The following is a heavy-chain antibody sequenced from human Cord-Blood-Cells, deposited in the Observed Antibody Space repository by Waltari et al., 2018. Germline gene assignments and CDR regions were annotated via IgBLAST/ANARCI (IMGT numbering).Heavy chain of an antibody. CDR1: GFTFSSYD. CDR2: IGTAGDT. CDR3: ARRLLYSSGLDY. D-gene: IGHD6-19*01. Sequence: EVQLVESGGDLVQPGGSLRLSCAASGFTFSSYDMHWVRQATGKGLEWVSAIGTAGDTYYPGSVKGRFTISRENAKNSLYLQMNSLRAGDTAVYYCARRLLYSSGLDYWGQGTLVTVSS. V-gene: IGHV3-13*01. J-gene: IGHJ4*02.